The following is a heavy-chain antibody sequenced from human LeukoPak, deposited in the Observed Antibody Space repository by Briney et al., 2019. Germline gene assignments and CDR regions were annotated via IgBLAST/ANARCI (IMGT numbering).Heavy chain of an antibody. J-gene: IGHJ4*02. V-gene: IGHV3-33*01. D-gene: IGHD6-13*01. CDR3: AREPAALKGFDY. CDR1: GFTFSSYG. Sequence: PWRSLRLSCAASGFTFSSYGMHWVRQAPGKGLEWVAVIWYDGSNKYYADSVKGRFTISRDNSKNTLYLQMNSLRAEDTAVYYCAREPAALKGFDYWGQGTLVTVSS. CDR2: IWYDGSNK.